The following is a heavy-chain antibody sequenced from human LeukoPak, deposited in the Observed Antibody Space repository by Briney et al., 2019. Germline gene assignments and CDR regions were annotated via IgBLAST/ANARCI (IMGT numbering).Heavy chain of an antibody. Sequence: PSETLSLTCTVSGGSSSGSSYYWGWIRQPPGKGLEWIGSIYYSGSTYYNPSLKSRVTISADTSKNQFSLKLSSVTAADTAVYYCVKSMRVGDAFDIWGQGTMVTVSS. V-gene: IGHV4-39*07. J-gene: IGHJ3*02. CDR2: IYYSGST. D-gene: IGHD3-22*01. CDR3: VKSMRVGDAFDI. CDR1: GGSSSGSSYY.